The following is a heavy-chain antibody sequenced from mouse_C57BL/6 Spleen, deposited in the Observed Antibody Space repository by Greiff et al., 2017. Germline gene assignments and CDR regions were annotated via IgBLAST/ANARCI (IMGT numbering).Heavy chain of an antibody. CDR1: GYAFSSYW. J-gene: IGHJ1*03. Sequence: VQLQQSGAELVKPGASVKISCKASGYAFSSYWMNWVKQRPGKGLEWIGQIYPGDGDTNYNGKFKGKATLTADKSSSTAYMQLSSLTSEDSAVYFCARGGYYGRTYFDVWGTGTTVTVSS. CDR3: ARGGYYGRTYFDV. V-gene: IGHV1-80*01. CDR2: IYPGDGDT. D-gene: IGHD1-1*01.